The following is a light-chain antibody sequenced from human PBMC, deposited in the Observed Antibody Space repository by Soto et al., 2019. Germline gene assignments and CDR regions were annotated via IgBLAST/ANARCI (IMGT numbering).Light chain of an antibody. CDR3: QHLGT. Sequence: DIQMTQSPSTLSASVGDRVTITCRASQSISSWLAWYQQKPGKAPKLLIYDASSLESGVPSRFSGSGSGTEFTLPLSSLQPDDFATYYCQHLGTFGQGTKVEIK. CDR1: QSISSW. CDR2: DAS. J-gene: IGKJ1*01. V-gene: IGKV1-5*01.